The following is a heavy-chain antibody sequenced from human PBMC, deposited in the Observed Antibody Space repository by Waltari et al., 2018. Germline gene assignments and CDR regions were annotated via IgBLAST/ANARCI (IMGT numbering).Heavy chain of an antibody. Sequence: QVQLQQWGAGLLKPSETLSLTCAVYGGSFSGYYWSWIRQPPGKGLEWIGEINHSGSTNYNPSLKSRVTISVDTSKNQFSLKLSSVTAADTAVYYCARGRFYYYGSGSYYNPEFDPWGQGTLVTVSS. J-gene: IGHJ5*02. V-gene: IGHV4-34*01. CDR2: INHSGST. D-gene: IGHD3-10*01. CDR3: ARGRFYYYGSGSYYNPEFDP. CDR1: GGSFSGYY.